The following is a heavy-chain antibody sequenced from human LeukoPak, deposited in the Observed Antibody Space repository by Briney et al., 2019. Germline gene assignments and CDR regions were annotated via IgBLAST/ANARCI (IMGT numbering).Heavy chain of an antibody. D-gene: IGHD3-3*01. J-gene: IGHJ6*04. CDR2: IRYDGSNK. CDR3: AKGGAYYDFWSGGDV. Sequence: GGSLRLSCAASGFTFSSYGMHWVRQAPGKGLEWVAFIRYDGSNKYYADSVKGRFTISRDNSKNTLYLQMNSLRAEDTAVYYCAKGGAYYDFWSGGDVWGKGTTVTVSS. V-gene: IGHV3-30*02. CDR1: GFTFSSYG.